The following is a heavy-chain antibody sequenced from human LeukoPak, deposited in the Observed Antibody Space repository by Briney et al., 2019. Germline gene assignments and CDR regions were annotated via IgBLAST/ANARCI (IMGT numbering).Heavy chain of an antibody. Sequence: GRSLRLSCAASGFTFSSYAMHWVRQAPGKGLEWVAVISYDGSNKYYADSVKGRFTISRDNSKNTLYLQMNSLRAEDTAAYYCARDGLIAVAGTPTFDYWGQGTLVTVSS. CDR2: ISYDGSNK. CDR3: ARDGLIAVAGTPTFDY. CDR1: GFTFSSYA. D-gene: IGHD6-19*01. J-gene: IGHJ4*02. V-gene: IGHV3-30*04.